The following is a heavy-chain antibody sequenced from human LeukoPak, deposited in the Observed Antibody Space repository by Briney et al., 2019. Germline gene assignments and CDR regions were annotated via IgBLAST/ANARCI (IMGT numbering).Heavy chain of an antibody. J-gene: IGHJ4*02. CDR1: GFTLRSYA. D-gene: IGHD2-15*01. CDR2: ISDDGSDK. CDR3: AKKQGCSGGRCSSAIDY. Sequence: GGSLRLSCAASGFTLRSYAVHWVRQAPGKGLEWVAVISDDGSDKYYADSVKGLFTISRDNSKNTMYIEMNSLRREERAVYLCAKKQGCSGGRCSSAIDYWGQGTLVTVSS. V-gene: IGHV3-30*18.